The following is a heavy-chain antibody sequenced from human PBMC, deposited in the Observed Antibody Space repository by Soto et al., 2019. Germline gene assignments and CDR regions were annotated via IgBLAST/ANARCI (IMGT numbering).Heavy chain of an antibody. J-gene: IGHJ4*02. CDR2: IFPDDSDI. Sequence: PGESLKISCKASGYSFNRYWIGWVRQMPGQGLEWMGVIFPDDSDIRHSPAFRGQVTIPADKSINTVYLQYTGLKASDTATYYCARRISWYYFDSWGQGTPVTVSS. V-gene: IGHV5-51*01. D-gene: IGHD1-1*01. CDR1: GYSFNRYW. CDR3: ARRISWYYFDS.